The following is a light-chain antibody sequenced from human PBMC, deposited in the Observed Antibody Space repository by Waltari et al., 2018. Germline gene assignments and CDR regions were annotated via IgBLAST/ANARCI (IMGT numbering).Light chain of an antibody. V-gene: IGLV2-23*01. J-gene: IGLJ3*02. CDR2: EDT. CDR3: CSYAGSSIWV. CDR1: SRDVGCYNL. Sequence: QSALTQPASVSGSPGPSITISCTGTSRDVGCYNLVPWYQQHPGKAPKLMIYEDTKRPSGVSNRFSGSKSGNTASLTISGLQAEDEADYYCCSYAGSSIWVFGGGTELTVL.